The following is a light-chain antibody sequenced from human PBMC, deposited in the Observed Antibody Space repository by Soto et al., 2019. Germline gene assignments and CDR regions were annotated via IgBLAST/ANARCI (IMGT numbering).Light chain of an antibody. CDR1: SSDVGSYNR. V-gene: IGLV2-18*01. J-gene: IGLJ1*01. CDR3: SLYTSSRGV. CDR2: EVS. Sequence: QSVLTQPPSVSGPPGQSVTISCTGTSSDVGSYNRVSWYQQPPGTAPKLMIYEVSNRPSGVPDRFSGSKSGNTASLTISGLQAEDEADYYCSLYTSSRGVFGTGTKVTVL.